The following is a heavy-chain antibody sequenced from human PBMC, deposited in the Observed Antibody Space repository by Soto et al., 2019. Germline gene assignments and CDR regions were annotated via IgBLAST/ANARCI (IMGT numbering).Heavy chain of an antibody. CDR1: GYTFTSYG. D-gene: IGHD3-9*01. Sequence: ASVKVSCKASGYTFTSYGISWVRQAPGQGLEWKGWIRAYNGNTNYAQKLQGRDTMTTDTSTSTAYMELRSLRSDDTAVYYCARVMGLRYFDWSRSREWAFDIWGQGTMVTVSS. CDR3: ARVMGLRYFDWSRSREWAFDI. CDR2: IRAYNGNT. V-gene: IGHV1-18*01. J-gene: IGHJ3*02.